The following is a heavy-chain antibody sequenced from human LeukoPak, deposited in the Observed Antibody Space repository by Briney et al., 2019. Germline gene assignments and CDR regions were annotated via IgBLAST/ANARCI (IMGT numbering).Heavy chain of an antibody. Sequence: SETLSLTCGVSGGSVSSTNWWTWIRPPPGKGLEWIGEVHLDGRTNFNPSLKSRLTMSVDLSENHVSLKLTSVTAADTAVYYCAREGGFYRPLDYSGQGTLVTVSS. V-gene: IGHV4-4*02. D-gene: IGHD6-25*01. CDR2: VHLDGRT. CDR3: AREGGFYRPLDY. CDR1: GGSVSSTNW. J-gene: IGHJ4*02.